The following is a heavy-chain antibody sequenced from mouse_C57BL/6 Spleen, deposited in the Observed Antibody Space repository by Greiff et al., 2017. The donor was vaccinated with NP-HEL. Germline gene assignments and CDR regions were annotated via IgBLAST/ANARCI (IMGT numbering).Heavy chain of an antibody. CDR2: IDPEAGDT. J-gene: IGHJ4*01. CDR1: GFNIKDYY. V-gene: IGHV14-1*01. CDR3: EPLGNLYAMDY. D-gene: IGHD2-1*01. Sequence: EVKLEESGAELVRPGASVKLSCTASGFNIKDYYMHWVKQRPEQGLEWIGRIDPEAGDTEYAPKFQGKATMSADTSSNTDYLQLSSLTSEDTAGYYGEPLGNLYAMDYWGQGTSVTVSS.